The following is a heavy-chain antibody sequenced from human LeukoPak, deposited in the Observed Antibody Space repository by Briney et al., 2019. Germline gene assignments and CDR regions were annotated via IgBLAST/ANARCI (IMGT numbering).Heavy chain of an antibody. CDR3: ARQWLVYDNAFDI. J-gene: IGHJ3*02. V-gene: IGHV5-51*01. CDR2: IYPGDSDT. CDR1: GYSFTSYW. Sequence: GESLKISCKGSGYSFTSYWIGWVRQMPGKGLEWMGIIYPGDSDTRYSPSFQGQVTISADKSISTAYLQWSSLKASDTAMYYCARQWLVYDNAFDIWGQGTMVTVSS. D-gene: IGHD6-19*01.